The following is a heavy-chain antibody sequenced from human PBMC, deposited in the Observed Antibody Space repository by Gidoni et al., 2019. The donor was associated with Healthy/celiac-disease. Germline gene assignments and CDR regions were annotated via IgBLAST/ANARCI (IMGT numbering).Heavy chain of an antibody. D-gene: IGHD6-6*01. CDR3: AKGMYSSSSG. J-gene: IGHJ4*02. CDR2: ISGSGGST. CDR1: GFPFRSFA. V-gene: IGHV3-23*01. Sequence: EVQLLESGGGLVQHGGSLSRPWPASGFPFRSFARRWVRQAPGRGLEWVSAISGSGGSTYYADSVKGRFTISGDNSKNTLYLQMNSLRAEDTAVYYCAKGMYSSSSGWGQGTLVTVSS.